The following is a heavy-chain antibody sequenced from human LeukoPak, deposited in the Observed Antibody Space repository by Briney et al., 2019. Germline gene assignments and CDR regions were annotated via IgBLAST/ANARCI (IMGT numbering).Heavy chain of an antibody. Sequence: GGSLRLSCAASGFTFSSYSMNWVRQAPGKGLEWVSSISSSSSYTYYADSVKGRFTISRDNAKNSLYLQMNSLRAEDTAVYYCARESSGWSDYWGQGTLVTVSS. V-gene: IGHV3-21*01. J-gene: IGHJ4*02. CDR1: GFTFSSYS. CDR2: ISSSSSYT. CDR3: ARESSGWSDY. D-gene: IGHD6-19*01.